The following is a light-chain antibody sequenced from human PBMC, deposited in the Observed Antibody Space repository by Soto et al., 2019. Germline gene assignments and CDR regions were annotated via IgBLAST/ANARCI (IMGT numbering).Light chain of an antibody. CDR2: DAS. V-gene: IGKV1-5*01. CDR3: QQYDNYPLT. J-gene: IGKJ4*01. CDR1: QSVRSW. Sequence: DIQMTQSPSTLSASVGDRVTITCRASQSVRSWLAWYQQKPGRAPKFLIYDASSLESGVPSRFSGSVSGTEFTLTISNLQPDDFATYYCQQYDNYPLTFGGGTKVEI.